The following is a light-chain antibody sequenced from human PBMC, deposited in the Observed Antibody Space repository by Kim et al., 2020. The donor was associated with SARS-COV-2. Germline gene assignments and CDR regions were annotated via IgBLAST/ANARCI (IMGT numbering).Light chain of an antibody. V-gene: IGLV7-46*01. Sequence: QAVVTQEPSLTVSPGGTVTLTCGSSTRAVTSGHSPYWIQQKPGQAPRTLIYDTSNTQSWTPARFSGSLLGDKAAVTLSGAQPEDEADYYCLLSYGDTWVFGGGTQLTVL. J-gene: IGLJ3*02. CDR2: DTS. CDR3: LLSYGDTWV. CDR1: TRAVTSGHS.